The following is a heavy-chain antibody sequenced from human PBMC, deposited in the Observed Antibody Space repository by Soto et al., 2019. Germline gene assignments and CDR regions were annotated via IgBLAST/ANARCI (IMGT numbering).Heavy chain of an antibody. V-gene: IGHV1-24*01. CDR1: GYTLTELS. D-gene: IGHD3-3*01. CDR2: FDPEDGET. Sequence: GASVKVSCKVSGYTLTELSMHWVRQAPGKGLEWMGGFDPEDGETIYAQKFQGRVTMTEDTSTDTAYMELSSLRSEDTAVYYCATNLRFLEWLGPDAWGQGTLVTVSS. CDR3: ATNLRFLEWLGPDA. J-gene: IGHJ5*02.